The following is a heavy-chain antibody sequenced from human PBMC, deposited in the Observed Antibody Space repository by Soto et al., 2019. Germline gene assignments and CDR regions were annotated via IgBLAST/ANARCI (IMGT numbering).Heavy chain of an antibody. J-gene: IGHJ4*02. CDR2: IYYSGST. Sequence: SETLSLTCTVSGGSISSYYWSWIRQPPGKGLEWIGYIYYSGSTNYNPSLKSRVTISVDTSKNQFSLKLSSVTAADTAVYYCARAYSGSYYFDYWGQGTLVTVSS. D-gene: IGHD1-26*01. V-gene: IGHV4-59*01. CDR3: ARAYSGSYYFDY. CDR1: GGSISSYY.